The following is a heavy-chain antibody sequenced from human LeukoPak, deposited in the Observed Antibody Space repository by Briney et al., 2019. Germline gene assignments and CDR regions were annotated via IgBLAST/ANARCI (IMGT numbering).Heavy chain of an antibody. CDR2: IYYSGST. CDR3: ARGVQPLDY. V-gene: IGHV4-59*01. J-gene: IGHJ4*02. CDR1: GGSISSYY. Sequence: SETLSLTCTVSGGSISSYYWSWIRQPPGKGLEWIGYIYYSGSTNYNPSLKSRVTISVDTSKNQFSLKLSSVIAADTAVYYCARGVQPLDYWGQGTLVTVSS.